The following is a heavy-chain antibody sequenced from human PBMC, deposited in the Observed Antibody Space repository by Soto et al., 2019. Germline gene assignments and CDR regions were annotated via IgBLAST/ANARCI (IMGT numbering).Heavy chain of an antibody. CDR1: GGSISIYY. J-gene: IGHJ5*02. CDR3: AGAVSDFDVRRYWFDP. CDR2: IDNSGST. D-gene: IGHD3-10*02. V-gene: IGHV4-59*12. Sequence: PSETLSLTCTVSGGSISIYYWSCILQPPGKGLEWIGYIDNSGSTYYNPSLTGRVDISVDTSKNEFSLNLQSLTAADTAFYYCAGAVSDFDVRRYWFDPWGKGTLVTVSS.